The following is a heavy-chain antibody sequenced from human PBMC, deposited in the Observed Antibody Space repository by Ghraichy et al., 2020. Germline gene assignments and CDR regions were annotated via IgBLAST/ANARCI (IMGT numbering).Heavy chain of an antibody. V-gene: IGHV4-34*01. CDR2: INHSGST. CDR1: GGSFSGYY. Sequence: ETLSLTCAVYGGSFSGYYWSCIRQPQGKWLECIGEINHSGSTNYNPSLKSRVTISVDTSKNQFSLKLSSVTAADPALYYCARVGRGSSGWLLDFGYWVQGTLVTVSS. J-gene: IGHJ4*02. D-gene: IGHD6-19*01. CDR3: ARVGRGSSGWLLDFGY.